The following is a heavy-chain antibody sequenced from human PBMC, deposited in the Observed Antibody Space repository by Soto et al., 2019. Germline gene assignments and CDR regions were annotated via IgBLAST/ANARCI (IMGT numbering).Heavy chain of an antibody. Sequence: QLQLQESGPGLVKPSEALSLTCSVSGGSISSSSYYWGWIRQPPGKGLEWIGSIYYSWNTYYNPSLKSLFTISQDKSKNQFSLKLSSLTAADTAVYYCARLEGLATISYYFDFWGQGTLVTVSS. D-gene: IGHD3-3*01. CDR3: ARLEGLATISYYFDF. J-gene: IGHJ4*02. V-gene: IGHV4-39*01. CDR2: IYYSWNT. CDR1: GGSISSSSYY.